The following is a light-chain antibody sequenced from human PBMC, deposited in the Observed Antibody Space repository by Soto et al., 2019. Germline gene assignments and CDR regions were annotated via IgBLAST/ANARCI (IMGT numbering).Light chain of an antibody. V-gene: IGKV3-15*01. J-gene: IGKJ4*01. CDR2: GAS. Sequence: EIVMTQSPATLSVSPGERATLSCSASQSVSSNLAWYQQKPGQAPRLLIYGASTMAPGIPARFSGSGSGTELTLTIGRLQSEDFAVYYCQQYNNCSPLTFCGGNKVEIK. CDR3: QQYNNCSPLT. CDR1: QSVSSN.